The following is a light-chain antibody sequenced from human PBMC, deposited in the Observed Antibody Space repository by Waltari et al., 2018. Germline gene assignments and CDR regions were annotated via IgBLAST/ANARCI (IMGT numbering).Light chain of an antibody. CDR3: GVWDGSLTTML. Sequence: QSVLTQPPPVSGAPGPRAAVSCAGCNFKIGGYSVHWYQQFPGTAPKLLIYDNNKRPSGISDRFSGSKSGTSASLTITGLQSGDEADYYCGVWDGSLTTMLFGGGTRLTV. J-gene: IGLJ7*01. CDR1: NFKIGGYS. CDR2: DNN. V-gene: IGLV1-44*01.